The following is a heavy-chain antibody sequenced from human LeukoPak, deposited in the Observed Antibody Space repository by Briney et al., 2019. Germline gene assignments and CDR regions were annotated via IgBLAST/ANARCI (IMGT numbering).Heavy chain of an antibody. Sequence: SQPLSLTSVISGDSFSSNTAAWSWSRQSPSSGLEWLVRTYYRSKWYNDYAVSVKSRITINPDTSKNQFSLQLDSVTPEDTAVYYCARDRPEADDYGDYRYYYYMDVWGKGTTVTISS. J-gene: IGHJ6*03. CDR3: ARDRPEADDYGDYRYYYYMDV. CDR1: GDSFSSNTAA. CDR2: TYYRSKWYN. V-gene: IGHV6-1*01. D-gene: IGHD4-17*01.